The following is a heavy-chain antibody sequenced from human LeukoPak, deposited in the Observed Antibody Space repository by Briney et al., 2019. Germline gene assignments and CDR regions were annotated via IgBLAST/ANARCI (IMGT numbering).Heavy chain of an antibody. CDR2: VSGVGGST. CDR1: GFTFTSYV. V-gene: IGHV3-23*01. D-gene: IGHD5-18*01. CDR3: VKGGPRGYSYGYMVY. J-gene: IGHJ4*02. Sequence: PGGSLRLSCAASGFTFTSYVMTWVRQAPGKGLEWVSAVSGVGGSTYYAESVKGRFTISRDNSKNTLYLQTNSLRGEDTAVYYCVKGGPRGYSYGYMVYWDQGTLVTVSS.